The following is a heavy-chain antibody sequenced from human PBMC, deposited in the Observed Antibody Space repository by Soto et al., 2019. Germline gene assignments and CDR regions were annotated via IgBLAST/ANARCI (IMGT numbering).Heavy chain of an antibody. D-gene: IGHD4-17*01. V-gene: IGHV3-23*01. CDR2: ISGSGGIT. Sequence: EVQLLESGGGLVQPGGSLRLSCAASGFTFISYAMSWVRQAPGKGLEWVSAISGSGGITYYADPVKGRITITRDNAKYTLYLQMNGLSAADRAVYYCAKGMSYGDLIRYFQLWGRGSLVTVSS. CDR3: AKGMSYGDLIRYFQL. J-gene: IGHJ2*01. CDR1: GFTFISYA.